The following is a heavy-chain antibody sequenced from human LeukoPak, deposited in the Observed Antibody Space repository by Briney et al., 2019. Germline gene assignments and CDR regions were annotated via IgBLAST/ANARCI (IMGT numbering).Heavy chain of an antibody. CDR3: ARARPDTYYYDSSGYYYAFDI. CDR1: GGTFSSCA. CDR2: IIPIFGTA. D-gene: IGHD3-22*01. J-gene: IGHJ3*02. V-gene: IGHV1-69*01. Sequence: SVKVSCKASGGTFSSCAISWVRQAPGQGLEWMGGIIPIFGTANYAQKFQGRVTITADESTSTAYMELSSLRSEDTAVYYCARARPDTYYYDSSGYYYAFDIWGQGTMVTVSS.